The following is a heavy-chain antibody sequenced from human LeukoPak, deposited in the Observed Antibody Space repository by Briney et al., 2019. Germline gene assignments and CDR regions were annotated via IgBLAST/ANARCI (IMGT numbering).Heavy chain of an antibody. D-gene: IGHD5-24*01. J-gene: IGHJ4*02. CDR1: GFTFTSSA. V-gene: IGHV1-58*02. CDR2: IVVGSGNT. CDR3: AADAAGWLQFNY. Sequence: SVKVSCKASGFTFTSSAMQWVRQARGQRLEWIGWIVVGSGNTNYAQKFQERVTITRDMSTSTAYMELRSLRSEDTAVYYCAADAAGWLQFNYWGQGTLVTVSS.